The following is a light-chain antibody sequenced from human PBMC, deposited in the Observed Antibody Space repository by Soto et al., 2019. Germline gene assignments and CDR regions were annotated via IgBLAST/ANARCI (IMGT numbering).Light chain of an antibody. CDR3: NSYRTVSTYV. Sequence: QSALTQPASVSGSPGQSITIACTGTSSDIGGYNFVSWYQQHPGKDPKLLIYDVGNRPSGVSNRFSGAKSGNTASLTISVLQAEDEAHYYCNSYRTVSTYVFGTGTKVTVL. CDR1: SSDIGGYNF. V-gene: IGLV2-14*01. CDR2: DVG. J-gene: IGLJ1*01.